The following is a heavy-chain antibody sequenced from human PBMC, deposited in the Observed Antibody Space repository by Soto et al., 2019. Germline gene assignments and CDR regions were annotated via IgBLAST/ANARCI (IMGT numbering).Heavy chain of an antibody. D-gene: IGHD3-3*01. CDR2: IYYSGST. CDR3: AREAFPPLRRITRTPFDP. CDR1: GGSISSGGYY. Sequence: SETLSLTCTVSGGSISSGGYYWSWIRQHPGKGLEWIGYIYYSGSTYYNPSLKSRVTISVETSKNQFSLKLSSVTAADTAVYYCAREAFPPLRRITRTPFDPWGQGTLVTVSS. J-gene: IGHJ5*02. V-gene: IGHV4-31*03.